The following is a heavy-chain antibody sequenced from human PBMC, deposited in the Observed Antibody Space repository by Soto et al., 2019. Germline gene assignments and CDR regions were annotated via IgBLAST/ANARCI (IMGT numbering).Heavy chain of an antibody. CDR3: ASGATVPTQTY. V-gene: IGHV4-31*03. Sequence: PSETLSLTCTVSGGCISSGGYYWSWIRQHPGKGLEWIGYIYYSGIAYYNPSLKSRVTISVDTSKNQFSLKLSSVTAADTAVYYCASGATVPTQTYWGQGTLVTVSS. CDR2: IYYSGIA. CDR1: GGCISSGGYY. J-gene: IGHJ4*02. D-gene: IGHD4-17*01.